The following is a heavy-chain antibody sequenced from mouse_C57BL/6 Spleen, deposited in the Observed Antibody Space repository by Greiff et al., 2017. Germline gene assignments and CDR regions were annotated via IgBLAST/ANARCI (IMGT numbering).Heavy chain of an antibody. V-gene: IGHV2-5*01. J-gene: IGHJ4*01. Sequence: VQRVESGPGLVQPSQSLSITCTVSGFSLTSYGVHWVRQSPGKGLEWLGVIWRGGSTDYNAAFMSRLSITKDNSKSQVFFKMNSLQADDTAIYYCAAYYDYDDYYAMDYWGQGTSVTVSS. CDR2: IWRGGST. CDR1: GFSLTSYG. CDR3: AAYYDYDDYYAMDY. D-gene: IGHD2-4*01.